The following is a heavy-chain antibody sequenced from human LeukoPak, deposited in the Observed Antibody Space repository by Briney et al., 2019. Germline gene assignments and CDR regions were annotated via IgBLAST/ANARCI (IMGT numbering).Heavy chain of an antibody. D-gene: IGHD3-16*01. CDR2: ISAYNGNT. CDR3: ARDVGRSYDLDY. CDR1: GYTFTSYG. J-gene: IGHJ4*02. Sequence: ASVKVSCKASGYTFTSYGISWVRQAPGQGLEWMGWISAYNGNTDYAQSLQGRVTMTIDISTSTVYMELRSLRSDDTAVYYCARDVGRSYDLDYWGQGTLVTVSS. V-gene: IGHV1-18*01.